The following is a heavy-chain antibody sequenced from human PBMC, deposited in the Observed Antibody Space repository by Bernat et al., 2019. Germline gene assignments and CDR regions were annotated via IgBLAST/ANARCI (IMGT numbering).Heavy chain of an antibody. CDR3: ARGAYYYDSSGYPGAFDI. J-gene: IGHJ3*02. CDR1: GYTFTGYY. Sequence: QVQLVQSGAEVKKPGASVKVSCKASGYTFTGYYMHWVRQAPGQGLEWMGWINPNSGGTNYAQKFQGWVTMTRDTSISTAYMELSRLRYDDTAVYYCARGAYYYDSSGYPGAFDIWGQGTMVTVSS. CDR2: INPNSGGT. D-gene: IGHD3-22*01. V-gene: IGHV1-2*04.